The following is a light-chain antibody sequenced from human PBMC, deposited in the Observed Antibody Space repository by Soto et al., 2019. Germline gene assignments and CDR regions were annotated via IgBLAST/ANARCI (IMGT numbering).Light chain of an antibody. CDR2: AAS. CDR3: QQSYSTPQVT. V-gene: IGKV1-39*01. Sequence: IQMTQSPSSLSASVGDRVTITCRASQSISSYLNWYQQKPGKAPKLLIYAASSLQSGVPSRFSGSGSGTDFTLTISSLQPEDFATYYCQQSYSTPQVTFGGGTKVEIK. CDR1: QSISSY. J-gene: IGKJ4*01.